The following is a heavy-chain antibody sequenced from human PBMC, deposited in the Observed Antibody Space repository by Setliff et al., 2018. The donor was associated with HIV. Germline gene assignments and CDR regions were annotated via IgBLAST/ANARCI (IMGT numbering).Heavy chain of an antibody. CDR2: VHISGSV. Sequence: SETLSLTCTVSGGSVSRSDYYWSWIRQPAGGGLEWIGRVHISGSVNYNPSLRSRVSISIDTSKNQCSLKLTSVTAADTAVYYCVGDNSYYYGSGGHHFYGVDVWGQGATVTVSS. CDR3: VGDNSYYYGSGGHHFYGVDV. V-gene: IGHV4-61*02. J-gene: IGHJ6*02. D-gene: IGHD3-10*01. CDR1: GGSVSRSDYY.